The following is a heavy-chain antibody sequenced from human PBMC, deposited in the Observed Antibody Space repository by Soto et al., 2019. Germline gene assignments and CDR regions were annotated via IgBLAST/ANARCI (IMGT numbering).Heavy chain of an antibody. CDR3: ARDYMVRGVMRWFDP. CDR1: GGSISSSNW. CDR2: IYHSGST. D-gene: IGHD3-10*01. J-gene: IGHJ5*02. V-gene: IGHV4-4*02. Sequence: QVQLQESGPGLVKPSGTLSLTCAVSGGSISSSNWWSWVRQPPGKGLGWIGEIYHSGSTNYNPSLKSRVTIAVDKSKNQFSLKLSSVTAADTAVYYCARDYMVRGVMRWFDPWGQGTLVTVSS.